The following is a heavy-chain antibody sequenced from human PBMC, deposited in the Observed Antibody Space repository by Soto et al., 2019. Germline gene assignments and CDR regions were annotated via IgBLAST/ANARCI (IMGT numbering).Heavy chain of an antibody. D-gene: IGHD2-2*01. CDR1: GFTFTSSA. CDR3: AAEDCSSTSCAYYYGMDV. J-gene: IGHJ6*02. CDR2: IVVGSGNT. Sequence: GGSVKVSCKASGFTFTSSAVQWVRQARGQRLEWIGWIVVGSGNTNYAQKFQERVTITRDMSTSTAYMELSSLRSEDTAVYYCAAEDCSSTSCAYYYGMDVWGQGTTVTVSS. V-gene: IGHV1-58*01.